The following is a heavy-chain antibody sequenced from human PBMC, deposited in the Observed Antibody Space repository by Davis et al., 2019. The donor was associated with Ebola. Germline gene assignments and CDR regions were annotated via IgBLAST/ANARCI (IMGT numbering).Heavy chain of an antibody. J-gene: IGHJ4*02. D-gene: IGHD6-19*01. CDR3: VRVISGWAYYFDF. CDR1: GFTFSRHG. V-gene: IGHV3-30*03. CDR2: VSFDGSTT. Sequence: GESLKISCEASGFTFSRHGMHWVRQAPGKGLEWVAVVSFDGSTTYYADSVKGRFTISRDNSKNTLSLQLNSLRAEDTAVYHCVRVISGWAYYFDFWGQGSLVTVSS.